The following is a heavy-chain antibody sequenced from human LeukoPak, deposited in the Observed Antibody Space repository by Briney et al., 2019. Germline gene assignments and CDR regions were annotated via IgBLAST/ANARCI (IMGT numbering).Heavy chain of an antibody. CDR2: VNSDGSEI. CDR1: GFSFSSHW. D-gene: IGHD3-22*01. V-gene: IGHV3-74*01. CDR3: AKAEAYYYDSSGYYFDY. J-gene: IGHJ4*02. Sequence: GGSLRLSCAASGFSFSSHWMHWVRQAPGKGLVWVSRVNSDGSEINYADSVKGRFTISRDNAKNTLYLQMNSLSVEDTAVYYCAKAEAYYYDSSGYYFDYWGQGTLVTVSS.